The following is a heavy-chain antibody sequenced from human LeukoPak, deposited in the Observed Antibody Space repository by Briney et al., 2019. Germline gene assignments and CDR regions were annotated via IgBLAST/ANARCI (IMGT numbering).Heavy chain of an antibody. CDR3: AKGTIYGDYSGNWFDP. CDR1: GFTFSSYA. V-gene: IGHV3-30-3*01. CDR2: ISYDGSNK. D-gene: IGHD4-17*01. J-gene: IGHJ5*02. Sequence: GGSLRLSCAASGFTFSSYAMHWVRQAPGKGLEWVAVISYDGSNKYYADSVKGRFTISRDNAKNPLYLQMNSLRAEDTALYYCAKGTIYGDYSGNWFDPWGQGTLVTVSS.